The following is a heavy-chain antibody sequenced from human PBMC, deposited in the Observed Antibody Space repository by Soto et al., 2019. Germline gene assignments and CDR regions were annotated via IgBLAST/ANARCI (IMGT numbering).Heavy chain of an antibody. CDR2: FYYSGSA. CDR3: ARGHITMVRGAANWFDP. V-gene: IGHV4-30-4*01. D-gene: IGHD3-10*01. CDR1: GGSISSGVYY. Sequence: QVQLQESGPGLVKPSQTLSLTCTVSGGSISSGVYYWSWIRQPPGKALEWIGYFYYSGSAYYSPSLKSRVTISLDTFKNQSSLKLSSVTAADTAVYYCARGHITMVRGAANWFDPWGQGTLVTVSS. J-gene: IGHJ5*02.